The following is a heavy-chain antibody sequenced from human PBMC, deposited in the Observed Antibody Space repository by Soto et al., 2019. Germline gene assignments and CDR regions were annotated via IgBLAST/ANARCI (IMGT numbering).Heavy chain of an antibody. CDR2: ISSSSSYI. D-gene: IGHD6-13*01. J-gene: IGHJ5*02. CDR1: GFTFSSYS. CDR3: ARDFVAAAGEGFDP. Sequence: GGSLRLSCAASGFTFSSYSMNWVRQAPGEGLEWVSSISSSSSYIYYADSVKGRFTISRDNAKNSLYLQMNSLRAEDTAVYYCARDFVAAAGEGFDPWGQGTLVTVSS. V-gene: IGHV3-21*01.